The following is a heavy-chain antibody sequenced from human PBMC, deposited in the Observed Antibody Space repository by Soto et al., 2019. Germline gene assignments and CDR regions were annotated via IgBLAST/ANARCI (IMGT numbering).Heavy chain of an antibody. CDR2: TYYRSKWYI. V-gene: IGHV6-1*01. Sequence: QVQLQQSGPGLVKPSQTLSLTCDISGDSVSSNSAAWNWIRQTPSRGLEWLGRTYYRSKWYINYEVSVKSRITVNPDTYKNQFSLQLNSVTPEDTAVYYCARGSWDDVTGHYYMDVWGKGTTVTVSS. CDR1: GDSVSSNSAA. J-gene: IGHJ6*03. D-gene: IGHD1-1*01. CDR3: ARGSWDDVTGHYYMDV.